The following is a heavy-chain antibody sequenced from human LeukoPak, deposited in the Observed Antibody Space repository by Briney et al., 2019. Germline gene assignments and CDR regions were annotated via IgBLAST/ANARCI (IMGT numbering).Heavy chain of an antibody. CDR1: GYTFTSYG. CDR3: AREALGSGSYSSLGY. Sequence: ATVKVSCKASGYTFTSYGISWVRQAPGQGLEWMGIINPSGGSTSYAQKFQGRVTMTRDTSTSTVYMELSSLRSEDTAVYYCAREALGSGSYSSLGYWGQGTLVTVSS. J-gene: IGHJ4*02. CDR2: INPSGGST. V-gene: IGHV1-46*01. D-gene: IGHD1-26*01.